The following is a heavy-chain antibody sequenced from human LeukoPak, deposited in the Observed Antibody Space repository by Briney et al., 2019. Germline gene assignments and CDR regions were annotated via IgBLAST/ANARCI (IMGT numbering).Heavy chain of an antibody. CDR3: ASRDSCIGDICYVLRY. D-gene: IGHD2-8*02. Sequence: GGSLRLPCAASGFTFRSFDMNWVRQAPGKGLEWVSNIHAGGAITYYAGFVKGRFTISSADSKNSVFLQMNSMIAEDTAIYYCASRDSCIGDICYVLRYWGQGTLVTVSS. J-gene: IGHJ4*02. CDR2: IHAGGAIT. V-gene: IGHV3-23*01. CDR1: GFTFRSFD.